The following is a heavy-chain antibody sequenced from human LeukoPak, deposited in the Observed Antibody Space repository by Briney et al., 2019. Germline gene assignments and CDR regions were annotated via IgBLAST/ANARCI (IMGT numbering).Heavy chain of an antibody. J-gene: IGHJ6*02. Sequence: GGSLRLSCAASGFTFSSHGMYWFRQAPGKGLEWAAVISYDGNTKFYSDSVKGRFTVSRDNSKNTLYLQMNSLRAEDTAVYYCARVHSGSYYYYGMDVWGQGTTVTVSS. V-gene: IGHV3-30*03. CDR2: ISYDGNTK. D-gene: IGHD1-26*01. CDR3: ARVHSGSYYYYGMDV. CDR1: GFTFSSHG.